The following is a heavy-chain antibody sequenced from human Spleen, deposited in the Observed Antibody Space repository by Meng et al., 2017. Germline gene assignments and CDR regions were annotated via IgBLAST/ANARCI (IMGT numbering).Heavy chain of an antibody. V-gene: IGHV1-2*02. CDR2: INPKSGDT. CDR3: ASSVAGTGAVDY. CDR1: GYTFTDHY. D-gene: IGHD6-19*01. J-gene: IGHJ4*02. Sequence: ASVKVSCKVSGYTFTDHYMHWVRQAPGQGLEWMGWINPKSGDTNYAQKFQGRVTMTRDTSISTTYMELSTLRSEDTAVYYCASSVAGTGAVDYWGQGTLVTVSS.